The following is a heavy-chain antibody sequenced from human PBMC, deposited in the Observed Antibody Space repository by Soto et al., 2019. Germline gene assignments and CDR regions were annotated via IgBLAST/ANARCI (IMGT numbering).Heavy chain of an antibody. V-gene: IGHV1-18*01. Sequence: GASVKVSCKASGYTFTSYGISWVRQAPGQGLEWMGWISAYNGNTNYAQKLQGRFTMTTDTSTSTAYMELRSLRSDDAAVYYCARESVDTAMVWGDYWGQGTLVTVSS. J-gene: IGHJ4*02. CDR3: ARESVDTAMVWGDY. D-gene: IGHD5-18*01. CDR1: GYTFTSYG. CDR2: ISAYNGNT.